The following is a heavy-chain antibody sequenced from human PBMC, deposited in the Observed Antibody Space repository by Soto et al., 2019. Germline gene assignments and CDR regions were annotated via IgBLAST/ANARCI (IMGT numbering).Heavy chain of an antibody. CDR3: ARTIVAAGGRRYFDL. CDR1: GFTFSDYY. V-gene: IGHV3-11*05. CDR2: INSSSSYT. Sequence: QVQLVESGGGLVKPGGSLRLSCAASGFTFSDYYMSWIRQAPGKGLEWVSYINSSSSYTNYADSVKGRFTISRDNAKNSLYLQINSLRAEDTAVYYCARTIVAAGGRRYFDLWGRGTLVTVSS. D-gene: IGHD6-13*01. J-gene: IGHJ2*01.